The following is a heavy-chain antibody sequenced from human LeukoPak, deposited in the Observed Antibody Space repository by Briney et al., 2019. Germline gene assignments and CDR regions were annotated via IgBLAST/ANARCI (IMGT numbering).Heavy chain of an antibody. J-gene: IGHJ3*02. CDR2: ITSSGTYI. D-gene: IGHD2-21*02. Sequence: PGGSLRLSCATSGFTFNNYNMNWVRQAPGRALEWVSSITSSGTYIFYADSVKGRFTISRDNAKNSLYLQMNSLRAEDTAVYYCAREGLAYCGGDCYSDAFDIWGQGTMVTVSS. CDR3: AREGLAYCGGDCYSDAFDI. V-gene: IGHV3-21*01. CDR1: GFTFNNYN.